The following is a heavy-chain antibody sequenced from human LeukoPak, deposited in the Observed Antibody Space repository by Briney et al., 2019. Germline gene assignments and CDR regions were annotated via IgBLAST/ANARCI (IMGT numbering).Heavy chain of an antibody. J-gene: IGHJ4*02. Sequence: ASVKVSCKSSGYTFTKYYLHWVRQAPGQGLEWMGWINPNTGDTNFPQKFQGRVTLTRDTSISTIFMDLSRLTSDDTAVYYCARGVYSGYDFDYWGQGTLVTVSS. CDR2: INPNTGDT. D-gene: IGHD5-12*01. V-gene: IGHV1-2*02. CDR1: GYTFTKYY. CDR3: ARGVYSGYDFDY.